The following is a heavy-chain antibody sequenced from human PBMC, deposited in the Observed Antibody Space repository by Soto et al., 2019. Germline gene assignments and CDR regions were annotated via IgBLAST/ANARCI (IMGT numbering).Heavy chain of an antibody. D-gene: IGHD5-18*01. CDR3: ARIHVDTYMIYWFDT. V-gene: IGHV4-61*01. CDR1: GDSVTSGNYY. Sequence: SETLSLTCTVSGDSVTSGNYYWSWIRQPPGKGLEWIGYIYYSGNTNYSPSLKSRVTMSLDGSNNQFSLNLSSVTAADTAVYYCARIHVDTYMIYWFDTWGQGILVTVSS. CDR2: IYYSGNT. J-gene: IGHJ5*01.